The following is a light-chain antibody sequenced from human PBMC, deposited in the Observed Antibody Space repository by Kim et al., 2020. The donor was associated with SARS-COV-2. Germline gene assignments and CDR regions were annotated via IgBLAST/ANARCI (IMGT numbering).Light chain of an antibody. CDR2: MAS. CDR3: QQTNSYTRT. CDR1: QSISSW. V-gene: IGKV1-5*03. Sequence: DIQMTQSPSTMSASVGDRVTITCRASQSISSWLAWCQQRPGKAPKRLIYMASTLDTGVPSRFSGSGSGTEFTLTINSLQPDDFATYICQQTNSYTRTFFQGTK. J-gene: IGKJ1*01.